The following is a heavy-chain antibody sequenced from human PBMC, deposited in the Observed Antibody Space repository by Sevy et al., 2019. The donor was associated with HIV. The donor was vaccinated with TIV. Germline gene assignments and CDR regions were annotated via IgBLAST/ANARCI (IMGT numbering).Heavy chain of an antibody. CDR2: IRYDGSNK. D-gene: IGHD2-2*01. Sequence: GGCLRLSCAASGFIFSNYAMHWVRQAPGQGLEWLAFIRYDGSNKHYPDAVKGRFTISRDNSKNTLYLQMNSLRTEDTAVYYCAKVRYCSSASCHSSAADRAFYYSYYGVDVWGQGTTVTVSS. J-gene: IGHJ6*02. CDR3: AKVRYCSSASCHSSAADRAFYYSYYGVDV. CDR1: GFIFSNYA. V-gene: IGHV3-30*02.